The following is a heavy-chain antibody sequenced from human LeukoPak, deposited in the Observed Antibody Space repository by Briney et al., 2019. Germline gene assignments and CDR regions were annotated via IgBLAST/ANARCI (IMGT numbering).Heavy chain of an antibody. J-gene: IGHJ6*02. D-gene: IGHD3-10*01. CDR1: GFTFSNSW. V-gene: IGHV3-30*18. Sequence: GGSLRLSCAASGFTFSNSWMTWVRQVPGKGLEWVAVISYDGSNKYYADSVKGRFTISRDNSKNTLYLQMNSLRAEDTAVYYCAKDRLWFGNYYYGMDVWGQGTTVTVSS. CDR3: AKDRLWFGNYYYGMDV. CDR2: ISYDGSNK.